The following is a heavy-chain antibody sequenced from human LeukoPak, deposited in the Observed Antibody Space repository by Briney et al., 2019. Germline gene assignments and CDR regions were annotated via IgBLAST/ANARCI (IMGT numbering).Heavy chain of an antibody. CDR1: GFTFTTYA. J-gene: IGHJ4*02. D-gene: IGHD3-22*01. CDR2: IRGSGRGA. V-gene: IGHV3-23*01. Sequence: GGSLRLSCAASGFTFTTYAMSWVRQAPGKGLEWVSSIRGSGRGAKYADSLQGRFSISRDNSQNTLFLQLNSLRAEDTAIYYCAKHFSPDTDGHYNVYFDYWGQGTLVTVSS. CDR3: AKHFSPDTDGHYNVYFDY.